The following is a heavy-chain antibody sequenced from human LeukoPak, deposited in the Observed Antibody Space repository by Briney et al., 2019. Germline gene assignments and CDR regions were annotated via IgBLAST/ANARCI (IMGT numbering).Heavy chain of an antibody. D-gene: IGHD2-8*02. CDR3: AKGDGSLTEEYYFDY. CDR1: GYNFDRYG. V-gene: IGHV3-23*01. J-gene: IGHJ4*02. Sequence: GASVKVSCKGSGYNFDRYGVNWVRQAPGKGLEWVSAISGSGGSTYYADSVKGRFTISRDNSKNTLYLQMNSLRAEDTAVYYCAKGDGSLTEEYYFDYWGQGTLVTVSS. CDR2: ISGSGGST.